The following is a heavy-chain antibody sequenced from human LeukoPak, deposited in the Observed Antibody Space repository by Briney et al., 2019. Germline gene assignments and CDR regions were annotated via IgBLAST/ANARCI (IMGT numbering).Heavy chain of an antibody. J-gene: IGHJ5*02. V-gene: IGHV4-39*01. CDR1: GGSISSSSYY. D-gene: IGHD2-2*01. CDR3: ARVVPAAFWFDP. CDR2: IYYSGST. Sequence: SETLSLTCTVSGGSISSSSYYWGWFRQPPGKGLEWIGSIYYSGSTYYNPSLKSRVTISVDTSKNQFSLKLSSVTAADTAVYYCARVVPAAFWFDPWGQGTLVTVSS.